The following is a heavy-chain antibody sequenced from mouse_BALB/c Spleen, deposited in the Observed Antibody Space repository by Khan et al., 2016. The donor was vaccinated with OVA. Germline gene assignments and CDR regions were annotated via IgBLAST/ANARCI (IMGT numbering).Heavy chain of an antibody. CDR3: ARNGFGNYEIWDY. D-gene: IGHD2-1*01. CDR1: GYTFANYW. Sequence: VQLQQSGTVLARPGASVRMSCKASGYTFANYWMHWVKQRPGQGLEWIGTIYPGNSDTNYNQKFSGKAKLTAVTSTSTAYMEHSRLTKEDSAVYYCARNGFGNYEIWDYWGQGTTLTVSS. J-gene: IGHJ2*01. V-gene: IGHV1-5*01. CDR2: IYPGNSDT.